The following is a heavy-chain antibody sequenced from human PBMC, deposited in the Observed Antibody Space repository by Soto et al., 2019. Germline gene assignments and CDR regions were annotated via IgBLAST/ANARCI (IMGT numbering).Heavy chain of an antibody. V-gene: IGHV1-69*01. D-gene: IGHD3-22*01. CDR3: ARKREYYCDPVAPGWFDP. J-gene: IGHJ5*02. CDR1: GGTFSSYA. Sequence: QVQLVQSGAEVKKPGSSVKVSCKASGGTFSSYAISWVRQAPGQGLEWMGGIIPIFGTANYAQKFQGRVTITADESTSTAYMELSSLRSEDTAVYYCARKREYYCDPVAPGWFDPWGQGTLVTVSS. CDR2: IIPIFGTA.